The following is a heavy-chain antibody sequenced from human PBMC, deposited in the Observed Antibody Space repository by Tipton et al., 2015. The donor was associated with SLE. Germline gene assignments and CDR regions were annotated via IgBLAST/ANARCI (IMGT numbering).Heavy chain of an antibody. Sequence: VQLVQSGAEVKKPGESLKISCKSFKDSFRTDWIGWVRQMPGKGLEWMGIIYPGDSDTRYSPSFQGQVTISVDKSINTAYLQWSSLQASDTAMYYCARHATEVTGGDYWGQGTLVTVSS. CDR3: ARHATEVTGGDY. J-gene: IGHJ4*02. V-gene: IGHV5-51*01. D-gene: IGHD2-8*02. CDR1: KDSFRTDW. CDR2: IYPGDSDT.